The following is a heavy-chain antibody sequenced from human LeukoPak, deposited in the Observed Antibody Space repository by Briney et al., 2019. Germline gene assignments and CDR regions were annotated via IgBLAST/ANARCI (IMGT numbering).Heavy chain of an antibody. Sequence: PGGSLRLSCAASGFTFSSYDMHWVRQATGKGLEWVSAICNAGDQYYPGSVKGGFTISRENAKNSLYLQMNSLRAGDTAVYYCARGEGVDILTGYLSPSPLDYWGQGTLVTVSS. CDR1: GFTFSSYD. CDR3: ARGEGVDILTGYLSPSPLDY. J-gene: IGHJ4*02. V-gene: IGHV3-13*05. CDR2: ICNAGDQ. D-gene: IGHD3-9*01.